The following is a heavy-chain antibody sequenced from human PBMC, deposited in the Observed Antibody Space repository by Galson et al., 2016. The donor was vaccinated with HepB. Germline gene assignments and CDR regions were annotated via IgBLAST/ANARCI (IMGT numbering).Heavy chain of an antibody. V-gene: IGHV3-7*01. J-gene: IGHJ4*02. CDR3: AREDWGLSDS. CDR2: IDKDGTFK. D-gene: IGHD3/OR15-3a*01. CDR1: GFAFSIYW. Sequence: SLRLSCAASGFAFSIYWIAWVRQAPGKGLEWVATIDKDGTFKMYVDSVKGRFTISTHNPKNSVYLQMNSLRVEDTAVYYCAREDWGLSDSWGQGTLVTVSS.